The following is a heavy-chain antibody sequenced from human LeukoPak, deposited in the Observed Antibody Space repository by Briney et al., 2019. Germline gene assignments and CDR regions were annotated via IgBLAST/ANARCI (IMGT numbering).Heavy chain of an antibody. V-gene: IGHV1-18*03. CDR2: IGGSTGDT. CDR3: ARDENYGIFFNVDY. Sequence: ASVKVSCKASGYSFVLYGISWVRQAPGEGPEWMGWIGGSTGDTNYAQKFQGRVTMTANTSSSTAYMELRSLRLDDMAVYYCARDENYGIFFNVDYWGQGTLVTVSS. CDR1: GYSFVLYG. J-gene: IGHJ4*02. D-gene: IGHD4-17*01.